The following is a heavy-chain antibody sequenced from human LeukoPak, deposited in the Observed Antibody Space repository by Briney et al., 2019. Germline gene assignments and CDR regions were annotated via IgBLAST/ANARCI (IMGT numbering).Heavy chain of an antibody. V-gene: IGHV3-30-3*01. CDR3: TTDLAEHGLDY. J-gene: IGHJ4*02. Sequence: GGSLRLSCAASGFTFSSYAMHWVRQAPGKGLEWVAVISYDGSNKYYADSVKGRFTISRDNSKNTLYLQMNSLKTEDTAVYYCTTDLAEHGLDYWGQGTLVTVSS. CDR1: GFTFSSYA. CDR2: ISYDGSNK. D-gene: IGHD1/OR15-1a*01.